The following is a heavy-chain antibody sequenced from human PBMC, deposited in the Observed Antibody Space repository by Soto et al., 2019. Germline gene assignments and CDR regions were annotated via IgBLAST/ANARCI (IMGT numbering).Heavy chain of an antibody. D-gene: IGHD3-10*01. CDR1: GFTLSAYW. Sequence: EVQLEESGGDLVQPGGSLRLSCAASGFTLSAYWMTWVRQAPGKGLEWVANINPAGSKKSYLDSVRGRFTISRDNVGNALYLQMDSLRADETALYYCAREVSPGSGSLDLAAFEIWGQGTMVTVSS. V-gene: IGHV3-7*05. CDR3: AREVSPGSGSLDLAAFEI. CDR2: INPAGSKK. J-gene: IGHJ3*02.